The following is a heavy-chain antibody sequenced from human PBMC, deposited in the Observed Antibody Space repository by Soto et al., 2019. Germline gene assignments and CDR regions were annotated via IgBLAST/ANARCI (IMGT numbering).Heavy chain of an antibody. CDR2: ISYDGSNK. D-gene: IGHD2-2*01. Sequence: GGSLRLSCAASGFTFSSYGMHWVRQAPGKGLEWVAVISYDGSNKYYAGSVKGRFTISRDNSKNTLYLQMNSLRAEDTAVYYCARDPIVVVPAAMAPPDYWGQGTLVTVSS. V-gene: IGHV3-30*03. CDR1: GFTFSSYG. J-gene: IGHJ4*02. CDR3: ARDPIVVVPAAMAPPDY.